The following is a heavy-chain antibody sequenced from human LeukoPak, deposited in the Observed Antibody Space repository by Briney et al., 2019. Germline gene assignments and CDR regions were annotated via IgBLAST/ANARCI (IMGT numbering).Heavy chain of an antibody. D-gene: IGHD6-13*01. CDR3: ARGSQLGDY. CDR2: INHSGTT. J-gene: IGHJ4*01. Sequence: SETLSLTCAVYGGSLSGYYWSWIRQPLGKRLEWIGEINHSGTTNYNPSLKSRVTISVDTSKKQFSLKLSSVTAADTAVYYCARGSQLGDYWGHGTLVTVSS. CDR1: GGSLSGYY. V-gene: IGHV4-34*01.